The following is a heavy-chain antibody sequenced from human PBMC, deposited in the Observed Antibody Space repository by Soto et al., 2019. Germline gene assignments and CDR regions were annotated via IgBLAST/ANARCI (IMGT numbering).Heavy chain of an antibody. J-gene: IGHJ6*02. D-gene: IGHD1-26*01. CDR3: ASGTSYLNYYYGMDV. CDR1: GYSFTSYW. CDR2: IYPGDSDT. V-gene: IGHV5-51*01. Sequence: PGESLKISCNGSGYSFTSYWIGWVRQMPGKGLEWMGIIYPGDSDTRYSPSFQGQVTISADKSISTAYLQWSSLKASDTAMYYCASGTSYLNYYYGMDVWGQGTTVTVSS.